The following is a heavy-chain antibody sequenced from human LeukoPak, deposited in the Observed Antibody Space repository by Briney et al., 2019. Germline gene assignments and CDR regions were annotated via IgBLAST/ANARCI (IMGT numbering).Heavy chain of an antibody. D-gene: IGHD6-19*01. J-gene: IGHJ4*02. CDR2: IIPIFGTA. V-gene: IGHV1-69*05. Sequence: ASVKVSCKASGGTFSSYAISWVRQAPGQGLEWMVGIIPIFGTANYAQKFQGRVTITTDESTSTAYMELSSLRSEDTAVYYCARAISYSSGSYFDYWGQGTLVTVSS. CDR3: ARAISYSSGSYFDY. CDR1: GGTFSSYA.